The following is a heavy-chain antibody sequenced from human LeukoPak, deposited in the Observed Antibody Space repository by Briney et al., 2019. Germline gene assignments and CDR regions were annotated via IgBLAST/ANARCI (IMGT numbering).Heavy chain of an antibody. V-gene: IGHV3-74*01. CDR2: INSDGSST. J-gene: IGHJ4*02. CDR1: GYIFSSYW. Sequence: GGSLRLSCAASGYIFSSYWMHWVRQAPGKGLVWASRINSDGSSTSYAGSVKGRLTISRDNAKNTLYLQMNSLRVEDTAVYYCARGGSSSADYWGQGTLVTVSS. D-gene: IGHD6-6*01. CDR3: ARGGSSSADY.